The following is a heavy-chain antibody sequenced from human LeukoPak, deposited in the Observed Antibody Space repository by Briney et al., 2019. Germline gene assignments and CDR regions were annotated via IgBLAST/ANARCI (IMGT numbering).Heavy chain of an antibody. Sequence: GGSLRLSCAASGFTFSSYSMNWVRQAPGKGLEWVSYISSSSSTIYYADSVKGRFTISRDNAKNSLYLQMNSLRAEDTAVYHCAREEVVPAAMEYYYYYMDVWGKGTTVTVSS. CDR2: ISSSSSTI. CDR1: GFTFSSYS. V-gene: IGHV3-48*04. J-gene: IGHJ6*03. D-gene: IGHD2-2*01. CDR3: AREEVVPAAMEYYYYYMDV.